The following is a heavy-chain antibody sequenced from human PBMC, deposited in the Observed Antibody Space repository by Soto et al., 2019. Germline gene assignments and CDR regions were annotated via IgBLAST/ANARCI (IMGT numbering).Heavy chain of an antibody. J-gene: IGHJ4*02. CDR2: ISESGGSA. CDR3: AKGGWIDY. V-gene: IGHV3-23*01. D-gene: IGHD2-15*01. Sequence: HPGGSLRLSCSASGFTFVTYAMSWVRQAPGKGLEWLSFISESGGSANYADSVKGRFTISRDNFKNTLYLQMNNLRADDTAVYYCAKGGWIDYCGQGTVVTVSS. CDR1: GFTFVTYA.